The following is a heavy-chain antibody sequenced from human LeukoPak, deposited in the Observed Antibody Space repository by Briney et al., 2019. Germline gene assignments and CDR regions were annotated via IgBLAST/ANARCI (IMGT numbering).Heavy chain of an antibody. CDR2: IYYSGGT. V-gene: IGHV4-39*01. CDR3: ARHGSTATGAFTY. J-gene: IGHJ4*02. D-gene: IGHD1-26*01. Sequence: SETLSLTCSVSGGSIGRSSYYWGWTRQPPGKGLEWIGSIYYSGGTYYNPSLKSRVTISVDTSRNQFSLKLGSVTAADTAVYYCARHGSTATGAFTYWGQGTLVTVSS. CDR1: GGSIGRSSYY.